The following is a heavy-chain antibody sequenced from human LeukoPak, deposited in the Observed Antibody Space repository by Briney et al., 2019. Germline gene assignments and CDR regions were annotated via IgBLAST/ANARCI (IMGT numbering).Heavy chain of an antibody. CDR2: IRYDGTNK. V-gene: IGHV3-30*02. D-gene: IGHD6-19*01. Sequence: GGSLRLSCAASGFTLGTYGMHWVRQAPGKGLEGVAFIRYDGTNKNYVDSVKGRFTISRDNSKNTLYLQMNSLRAEDTAVYYCAKDSGSSGWNDAFDIRGQGTMVTVSS. CDR1: GFTLGTYG. CDR3: AKDSGSSGWNDAFDI. J-gene: IGHJ3*02.